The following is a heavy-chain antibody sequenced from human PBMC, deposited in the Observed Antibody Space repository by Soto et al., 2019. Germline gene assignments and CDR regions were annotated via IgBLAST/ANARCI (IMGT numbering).Heavy chain of an antibody. V-gene: IGHV1-8*01. CDR1: GYTFTSYD. J-gene: IGHJ6*02. CDR3: AIRHDGRQSSMDV. Sequence: QVQLVQSGAEVKKPGASVKVSCKASGYTFTSYDINWVRQVTGQGPEWMGWMNPNSGNTGSAQKFQGRVTMTRNTSISTAYMELSGLGSEDTAVYYCAIRHDGRQSSMDVWGQGTTVTVSS. CDR2: MNPNSGNT. D-gene: IGHD1-1*01.